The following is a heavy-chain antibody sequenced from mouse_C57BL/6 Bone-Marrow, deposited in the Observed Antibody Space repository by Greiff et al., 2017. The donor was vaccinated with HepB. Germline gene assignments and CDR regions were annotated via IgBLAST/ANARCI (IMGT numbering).Heavy chain of an antibody. Sequence: VQLQQSGAELVRPGASVKVSCTASGFNIKDDYMHWVKQRPEQGLEWIGWIDPENGDTEYASKFQGKATITADTSSNTAYLQLSSLTSEDTAVYYCTTYYGNYWFAYWGQGTLVTVSA. CDR2: IDPENGDT. V-gene: IGHV14-4*01. CDR1: GFNIKDDY. J-gene: IGHJ3*01. CDR3: TTYYGNYWFAY. D-gene: IGHD2-1*01.